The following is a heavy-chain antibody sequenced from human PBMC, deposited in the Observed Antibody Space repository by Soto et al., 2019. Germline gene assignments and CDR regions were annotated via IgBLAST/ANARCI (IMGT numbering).Heavy chain of an antibody. D-gene: IGHD3-10*01. CDR3: ARVLMIRGVTNYYYYMDV. Sequence: ASVKVSCKASGGTFSSYTISWVRQAPGQGLEWMGRIIPILGIANYAQKFQGRVTITADKSTSTAYMELSSLRSEDMAVYYCARVLMIRGVTNYYYYMDVCGKGTTVTVSS. CDR1: GGTFSSYT. V-gene: IGHV1-69*02. J-gene: IGHJ6*03. CDR2: IIPILGIA.